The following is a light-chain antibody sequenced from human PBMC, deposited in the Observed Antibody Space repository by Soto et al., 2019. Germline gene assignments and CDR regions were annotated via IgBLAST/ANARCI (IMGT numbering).Light chain of an antibody. V-gene: IGLV1-44*01. CDR3: GAWDDSLNALYV. Sequence: QSVLTQPPSASGTPGQRVTVSCSGSNSKIGRNTVNWYQHLPGTAPKLLIYTNDQRPSGVPDRFSGSKSGTSASLAISGLQSEDEADYYCGAWDDSLNALYVFGTGTKVTDL. J-gene: IGLJ1*01. CDR1: NSKIGRNT. CDR2: TND.